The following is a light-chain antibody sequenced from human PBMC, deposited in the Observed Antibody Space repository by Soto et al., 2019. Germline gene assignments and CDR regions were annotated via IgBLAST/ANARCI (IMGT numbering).Light chain of an antibody. CDR3: QTWGSGIRV. V-gene: IGLV4-69*01. CDR2: LNSDGSH. CDR1: SVHSTFA. Sequence: QSVLTQSPSASASLGASVNLTCTLSSVHSTFAIAWHQQQPEKGPRYLMNLNSDGSHNKGDGIPDRFSGSSSGAERYLTISSLQSEDEADYYCQTWGSGIRVFGGGTKVTVL. J-gene: IGLJ3*02.